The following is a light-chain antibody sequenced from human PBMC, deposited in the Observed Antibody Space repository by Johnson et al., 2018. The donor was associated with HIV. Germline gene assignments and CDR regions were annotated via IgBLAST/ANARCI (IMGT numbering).Light chain of an antibody. Sequence: QSMLTQPPSVSAAPGQKVTISCSGSSSNIGNNYVSWYQQLTGTAPKLLIYENNKRPSGIPDRFSGSKSGTSATLGITGLQTGDEADDYCGTWDSSLSTYVFGTGTKVTVL. CDR2: ENN. V-gene: IGLV1-51*02. CDR3: GTWDSSLSTYV. J-gene: IGLJ1*01. CDR1: SSNIGNNY.